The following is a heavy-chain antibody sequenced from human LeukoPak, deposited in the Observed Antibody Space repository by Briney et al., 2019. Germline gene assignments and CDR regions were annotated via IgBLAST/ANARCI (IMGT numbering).Heavy chain of an antibody. D-gene: IGHD5-12*01. V-gene: IGHV3-64D*06. CDR2: ISSNGGTT. J-gene: IGHJ4*02. CDR1: GFTFNNYA. Sequence: PGGSLRLSCSASGFTFNNYAMHWVRQAPGKGLEYVSSISSNGGTTYYADSVKGRFTISRDNSKNTLFLQMSSVRAEDTAVYYCASPYSHYDYNFDHWGQGTLVTVSS. CDR3: ASPYSHYDYNFDH.